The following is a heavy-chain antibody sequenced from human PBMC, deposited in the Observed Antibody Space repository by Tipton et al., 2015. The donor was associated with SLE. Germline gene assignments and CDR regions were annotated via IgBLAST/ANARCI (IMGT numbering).Heavy chain of an antibody. CDR3: ARVSSGWSAFDY. CDR1: GDSITSDY. D-gene: IGHD6-19*01. J-gene: IGHJ4*02. V-gene: IGHV4-59*01. Sequence: LRLSCTVSGDSITSDYWTWIRQPPGKGLEWIGYISYSGSTNYNPSLKSRVTISVDTSKNQFSLKLSSVTAADTAVYYCARVSSGWSAFDYWGQGTLVTVSS. CDR2: ISYSGST.